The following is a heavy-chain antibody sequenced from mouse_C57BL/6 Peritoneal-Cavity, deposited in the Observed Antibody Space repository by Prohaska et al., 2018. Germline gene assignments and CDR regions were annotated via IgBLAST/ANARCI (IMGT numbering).Heavy chain of an antibody. Sequence: EVQLLETGGGLVQPGGSRGLSCEGSGFTFSGFWMSWVRQTPGKTLEWIGDINSDSSAINYAPSIKDRVTIFRDNDKSTLYLQMSNVRSEDTATYFCMRYGNYWYFDVWGTGTTVTVSS. D-gene: IGHD2-1*01. J-gene: IGHJ1*03. CDR2: INSDSSAI. CDR1: GFTFSGFW. V-gene: IGHV11-2*01. CDR3: MRYGNYWYFDV.